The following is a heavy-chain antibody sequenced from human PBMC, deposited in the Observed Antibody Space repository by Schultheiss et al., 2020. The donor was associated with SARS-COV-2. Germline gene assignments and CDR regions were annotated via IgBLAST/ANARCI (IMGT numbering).Heavy chain of an antibody. V-gene: IGHV3-74*01. CDR2: INSDGSST. Sequence: GGSLRLSCAASGFTFSSYWMHWVRQAPGKGLVWVSRINSDGSSTSYADSVKGRFTISRDNAKNSLSLQMDSLTAEDTAVYYCARGSGGGYEFDYWGQGTLVTVSS. CDR3: ARGSGGGYEFDY. CDR1: GFTFSSYW. J-gene: IGHJ4*02. D-gene: IGHD5-12*01.